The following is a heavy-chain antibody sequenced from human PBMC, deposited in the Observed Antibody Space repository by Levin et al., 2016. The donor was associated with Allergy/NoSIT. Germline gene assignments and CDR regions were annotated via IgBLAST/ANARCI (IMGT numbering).Heavy chain of an antibody. D-gene: IGHD5-18*01. Sequence: WIRQPPGKGLEWIGYIYYSGSTNYNPSLKSRVTISVDTSKNQFSLKLSSVTAADTAVYYCARVSDTAMVYYYYGMDVWGQGTTVTVSS. CDR3: ARVSDTAMVYYYYGMDV. J-gene: IGHJ6*02. V-gene: IGHV4-59*01. CDR2: IYYSGST.